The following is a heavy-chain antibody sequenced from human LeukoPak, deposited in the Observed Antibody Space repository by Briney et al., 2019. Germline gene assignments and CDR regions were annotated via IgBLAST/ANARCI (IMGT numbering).Heavy chain of an antibody. CDR3: ARLRGYSYAADP. D-gene: IGHD5-18*01. V-gene: IGHV4-39*01. CDR1: GDSMSSSSVYY. J-gene: IGHJ5*02. Sequence: SETLSLTCTVSGDSMSSSSVYYWGWIRQAPGKGLEWIGSTYDTGSTHYSPTLQSRVSIYLEKSQNQFSLKLTSVTAADTAVYYCARLRGYSYAADPWGRGTLVTVSS. CDR2: TYDTGST.